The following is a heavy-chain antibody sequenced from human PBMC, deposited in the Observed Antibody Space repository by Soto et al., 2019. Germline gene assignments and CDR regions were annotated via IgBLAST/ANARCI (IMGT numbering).Heavy chain of an antibody. J-gene: IGHJ4*02. CDR3: AKDSNKYSSSLRGRYFDS. Sequence: VQLQESGPGLVRPSQTLSLSCSVSGDSISTSDHYWSWISQAPGKGLEWDGYNHSTGSTSHSPSLNDRVIMSVELTNNHIALNLRSVTAADTALYYCAKDSNKYSSSLRGRYFDSWGQGIGVTVSA. CDR2: NHSTGST. V-gene: IGHV4-30-4*01. D-gene: IGHD4-4*01. CDR1: GDSISTSDHY.